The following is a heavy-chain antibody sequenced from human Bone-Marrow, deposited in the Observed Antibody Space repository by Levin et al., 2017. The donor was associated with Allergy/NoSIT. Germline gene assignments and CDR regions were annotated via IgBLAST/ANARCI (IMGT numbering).Heavy chain of an antibody. J-gene: IGHJ6*02. V-gene: IGHV1-46*01. Sequence: GASVKVSCKASGYTFTNYYMHWVRQAPGQGLEWMGIINPKGGSTTYAQKFKGRVIMTRDTSTSTIYMELSSLRSEDTAVYYCARDLPYIKRYLIVLVPSANNAMDVWGQGTTVTVSS. CDR2: INPKGGST. D-gene: IGHD2-2*01. CDR1: GYTFTNYY. CDR3: ARDLPYIKRYLIVLVPSANNAMDV.